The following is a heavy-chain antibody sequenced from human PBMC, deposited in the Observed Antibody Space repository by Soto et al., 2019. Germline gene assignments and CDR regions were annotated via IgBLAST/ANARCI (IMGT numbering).Heavy chain of an antibody. CDR2: ISGSGGST. CDR1: GFTFSNYA. D-gene: IGHD6-13*01. Sequence: GGSLRLSCAASGFTFSNYAMNWVRQAPGKGLEWVSAISGSGGSTYYADSVKGRFTISRDNSKNTLYLQMNSLRAEDTAVYYCAKGSIADPRAFDIWGQGTMVTVSS. CDR3: AKGSIADPRAFDI. J-gene: IGHJ3*02. V-gene: IGHV3-23*01.